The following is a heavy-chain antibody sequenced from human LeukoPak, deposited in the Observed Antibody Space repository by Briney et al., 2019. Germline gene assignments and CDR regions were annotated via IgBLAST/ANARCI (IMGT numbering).Heavy chain of an antibody. CDR1: GGSISSYY. V-gene: IGHV4-59*01. Sequence: RSSETLSLTCTVSGGSISSYYWSWIRQPPGKGLEWIGYIYYSGSTNYNPSLKSRVTISVDTSKNQFSLKLSSVIAADTAVYYCARDIIYGSGRDLRWGQGTLVTVSS. J-gene: IGHJ4*02. CDR3: ARDIIYGSGRDLR. CDR2: IYYSGST. D-gene: IGHD3-10*01.